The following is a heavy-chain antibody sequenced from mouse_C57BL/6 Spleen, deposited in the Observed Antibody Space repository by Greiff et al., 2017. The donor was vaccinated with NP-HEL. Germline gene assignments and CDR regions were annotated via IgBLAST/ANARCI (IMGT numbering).Heavy chain of an antibody. J-gene: IGHJ3*01. CDR1: GYTFTDYE. V-gene: IGHV1-15*01. CDR2: IDPETGGT. CDR3: KGGYYGRFAY. D-gene: IGHD2-3*01. Sequence: QVQLQQSGAELVRPGASVTLSCKASGYTFTDYEMHWVKQTPVHGLEWIGAIDPETGGTAYNQKFKGKAILTADKSSSTAYMELRSLTSEDSAVYYCKGGYYGRFAYWGQGTLVTVSA.